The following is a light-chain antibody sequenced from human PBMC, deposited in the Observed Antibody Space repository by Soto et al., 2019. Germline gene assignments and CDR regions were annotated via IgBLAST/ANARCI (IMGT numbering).Light chain of an antibody. CDR3: QQYNYWPPS. J-gene: IGKJ3*01. Sequence: EIMMTQSAVTLSVSPGERATLSCRASQNISRSLAWYQQKPGQGPSLLIYGTSTRAGGVPARFSGSGSGTESTLIISSLQSEDFAVYYCQQYNYWPPSFGPGTMVD. V-gene: IGKV3-15*01. CDR1: QNISRS. CDR2: GTS.